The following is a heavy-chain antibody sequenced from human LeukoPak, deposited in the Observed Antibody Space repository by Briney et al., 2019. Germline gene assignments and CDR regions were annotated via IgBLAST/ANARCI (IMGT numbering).Heavy chain of an antibody. V-gene: IGHV3-7*01. CDR2: INQDGSVK. J-gene: IGHJ4*02. D-gene: IGHD1-1*01. Sequence: GGSLRLSCAASGFTFSNYWMSWVRQAPGKGLEWVVNINQDGSVKYYVDSVKGRSTISRDNAKNSLCLQMNSLRAEDTAVYYCARGKTTSGMSAGYWGQGTLVTVSP. CDR3: ARGKTTSGMSAGY. CDR1: GFTFSNYW.